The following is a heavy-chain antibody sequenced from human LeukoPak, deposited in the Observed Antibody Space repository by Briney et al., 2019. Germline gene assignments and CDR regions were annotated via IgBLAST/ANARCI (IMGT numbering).Heavy chain of an antibody. V-gene: IGHV3-72*01. CDR1: GFTFSSYW. CDR2: TRNKANSYTT. CDR3: AREGRSGYDSEFDY. D-gene: IGHD5-12*01. Sequence: GGSLRLSCAASGFTFSSYWLSWVRQAPGKGLEWVGRTRNKANSYTTEYAASVKGRFTISRDDSKNSLYLQMNSLKTEDTAVYYCAREGRSGYDSEFDYWGQGTLVTVSS. J-gene: IGHJ4*02.